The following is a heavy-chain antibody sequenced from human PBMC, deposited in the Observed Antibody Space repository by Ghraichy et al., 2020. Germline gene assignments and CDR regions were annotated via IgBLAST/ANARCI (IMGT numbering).Heavy chain of an antibody. Sequence: ESLNISCTVSGGSISSNNYYWGLIRQPPGKGLERIGSIHYSGSIYYHPSLKSRVTMSVDTSKNQFSLNLNSVTAADTAVYYCARHYLVVAAAGLEDYFDFWGQGTLVTVSS. D-gene: IGHD6-13*01. CDR2: IHYSGSI. CDR3: ARHYLVVAAAGLEDYFDF. J-gene: IGHJ4*02. CDR1: GGSISSNNYY. V-gene: IGHV4-39*01.